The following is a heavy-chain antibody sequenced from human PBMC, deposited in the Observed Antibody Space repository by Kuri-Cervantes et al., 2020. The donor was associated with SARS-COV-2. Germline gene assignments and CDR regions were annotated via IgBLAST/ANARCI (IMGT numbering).Heavy chain of an antibody. D-gene: IGHD3-10*01. Sequence: ASVKVSCKASGYTFTSYDINWVRQATGQGLEWMGWMNPNSGNTGYAQKFQGRVTMTRSTSISTAYMELSSLRSEDTAVYYCARSAAYYGSVDWYFDLWGRGTLVTVSS. J-gene: IGHJ2*01. CDR1: GYTFTSYD. CDR2: MNPNSGNT. CDR3: ARSAAYYGSVDWYFDL. V-gene: IGHV1-8*01.